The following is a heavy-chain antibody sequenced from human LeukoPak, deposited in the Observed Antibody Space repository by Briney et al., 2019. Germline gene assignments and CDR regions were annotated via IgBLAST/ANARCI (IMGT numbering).Heavy chain of an antibody. Sequence: GGSLRLSCAASGFTFSSNAMSWVRQAPGKGLEWVSGISHSGSDTHYADSVKGRFTISRDTSKSTLFLQMNSLRAEDTAVYYCARYLRVFDYWGQGTLVTVSS. V-gene: IGHV3-23*01. D-gene: IGHD3-9*01. J-gene: IGHJ4*02. CDR3: ARYLRVFDY. CDR2: ISHSGSDT. CDR1: GFTFSSNA.